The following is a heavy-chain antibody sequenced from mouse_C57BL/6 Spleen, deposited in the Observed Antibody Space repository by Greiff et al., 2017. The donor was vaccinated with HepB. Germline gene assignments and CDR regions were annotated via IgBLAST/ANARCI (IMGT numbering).Heavy chain of an antibody. CDR2: IHPSDSDT. J-gene: IGHJ3*01. Sequence: QVQLQQSGAELVKPGASVKVSCKASGYTFTSYWMHWVKQRPGQGLEWIGRIHPSDSDTNYNQKFKGKATLTVDKSSSTAYIQLSSLTSEDSAVYYCAIPSYYGSFAYWGQGTLVTVSA. V-gene: IGHV1-74*01. CDR3: AIPSYYGSFAY. CDR1: GYTFTSYW. D-gene: IGHD1-1*01.